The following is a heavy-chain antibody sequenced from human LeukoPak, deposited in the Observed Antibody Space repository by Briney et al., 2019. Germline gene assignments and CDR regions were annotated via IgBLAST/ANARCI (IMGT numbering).Heavy chain of an antibody. D-gene: IGHD3-9*01. J-gene: IGHJ4*02. CDR1: GYTFTSYG. CDR3: ARDGYFDWLLNAESLGGDY. V-gene: IGHV1-18*04. Sequence: ASVKVSCKASGYTFTSYGISWVRQAPGQGLEWMGWISAYNGNTNYAQKLQGRVTMTTDTSTSTAYMELRSLRSDDTAVYYCARDGYFDWLLNAESLGGDYWGQGTLVTVSS. CDR2: ISAYNGNT.